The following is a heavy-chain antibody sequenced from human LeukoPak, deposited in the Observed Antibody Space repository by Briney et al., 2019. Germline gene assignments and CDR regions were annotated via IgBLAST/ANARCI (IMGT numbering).Heavy chain of an antibody. V-gene: IGHV3-23*01. CDR1: GFTFNNYY. Sequence: GGSLRLSCAASGFTFNNYYMSWVRQAPGKGLECVPCISSSSSTIYYADFVKGRFTISRDNSKNILYLQMNNLRAEDTAIYYCAKDPYSYGPRVFDYWGQGTLVTVSS. CDR3: AKDPYSYGPRVFDY. D-gene: IGHD5-18*01. CDR2: ISSSSSTI. J-gene: IGHJ4*02.